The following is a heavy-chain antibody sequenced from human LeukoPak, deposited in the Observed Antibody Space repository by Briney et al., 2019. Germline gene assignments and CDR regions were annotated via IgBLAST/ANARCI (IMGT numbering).Heavy chain of an antibody. J-gene: IGHJ4*02. V-gene: IGHV1-58*01. D-gene: IGHD1-26*01. CDR1: GFTFTSSA. CDR2: IVVGSGNT. Sequence: SVRVSCKASGFTFTSSAVQWVRPARGQRLEWIGWIVVGSGNTNYAQKFQERVTITRDMSTSTAYMELSSLRSEDTAVYYCAADYSFGGSRCWEQRRLVSVSS. CDR3: AADYSFGGSRC.